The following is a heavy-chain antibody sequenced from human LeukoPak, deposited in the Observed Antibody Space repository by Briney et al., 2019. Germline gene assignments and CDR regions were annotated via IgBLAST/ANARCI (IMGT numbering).Heavy chain of an antibody. CDR1: GFTFSSYA. V-gene: IGHV3-64*04. D-gene: IGHD6-19*01. CDR2: ISSNGGST. J-gene: IGHJ4*02. Sequence: GGSLRLSCSASGFTFSSYAMHWVRQAPGKGLEYVSAISSNGGSTYYADSVKGRFTISRDNAKNSLYLQMNSLRAEDTAVYYCARDWMAVAVAGTGIDYWGQGTLVTVSS. CDR3: ARDWMAVAVAGTGIDY.